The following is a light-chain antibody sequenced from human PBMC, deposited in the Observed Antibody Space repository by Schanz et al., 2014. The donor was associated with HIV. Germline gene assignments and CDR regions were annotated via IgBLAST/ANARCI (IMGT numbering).Light chain of an antibody. V-gene: IGLV2-8*01. Sequence: QSALTQPPSASGSPGQSVAISCTGTSSDVGGYNYVSWYQQHTGKAPKLMLYEVSKRPSGVPDRFSGSKSGNTASLTVSGLQAEDEADYYCQSFDSSLNGVVFGGGTKLTVL. J-gene: IGLJ2*01. CDR1: SSDVGGYNY. CDR2: EVS. CDR3: QSFDSSLNGVV.